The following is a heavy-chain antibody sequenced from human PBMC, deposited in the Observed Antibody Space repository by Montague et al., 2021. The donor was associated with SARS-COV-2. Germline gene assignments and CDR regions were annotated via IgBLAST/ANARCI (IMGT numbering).Heavy chain of an antibody. CDR3: ARVNRGYYYSLGVYAHFDY. CDR2: IYYSGST. Sequence: SETLSLTCTVSGGSISNYYWSWIRQPPGKGLEWIGDIYYSGSTNYNPSLKSRVTISVDTSKNQFSLKLSSVTAADTAVYYCARVNRGYYYSLGVYAHFDYWAQGTLVTVSS. CDR1: GGSISNYY. J-gene: IGHJ4*02. V-gene: IGHV4-59*01. D-gene: IGHD3-10*01.